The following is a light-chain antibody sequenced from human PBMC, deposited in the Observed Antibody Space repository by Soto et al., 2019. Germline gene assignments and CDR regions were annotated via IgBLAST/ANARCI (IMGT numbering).Light chain of an antibody. J-gene: IGKJ1*01. V-gene: IGKV1-5*01. CDR3: QQYNSYST. Sequence: IQMTPSPSTPSASVGGRVTLTCRASQSIGNWLAWYQQKPGKAPKLLIYDASSLESGVPSRFSGSGSGTEFTLTISSLQPDDFATYYCQQYNSYSTFGQGTKVDIK. CDR2: DAS. CDR1: QSIGNW.